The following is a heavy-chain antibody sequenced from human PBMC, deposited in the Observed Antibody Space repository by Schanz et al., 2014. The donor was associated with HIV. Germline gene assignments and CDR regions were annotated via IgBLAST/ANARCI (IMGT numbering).Heavy chain of an antibody. V-gene: IGHV3-48*04. D-gene: IGHD6-6*01. CDR3: VGHGSSSS. CDR1: GFTFSSYS. Sequence: DVQLVESGGGLVQPGGSLRLSCAVSGFTFSSYSMNWVRQAPGKGLEWVSYISSSSTTIYYADSVKGRFTISRDNSKSTLYLQMNRLRAEDTAVYYCVGHGSSSSWGLGTLVTVSS. CDR2: ISSSSTTI. J-gene: IGHJ5*02.